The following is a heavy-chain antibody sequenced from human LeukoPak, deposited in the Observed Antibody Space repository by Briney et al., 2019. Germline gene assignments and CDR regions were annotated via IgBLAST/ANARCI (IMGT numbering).Heavy chain of an antibody. CDR2: ISSSGGNT. CDR1: GFTFNTYA. D-gene: IGHD2-15*01. V-gene: IGHV3-64*01. J-gene: IGHJ4*02. CDR3: ARASGRGLYYFDY. Sequence: GGSLRLSCAAPGFTFNTYAMHWVRQPPGKGLEFVSSISSSGGNTYYANSVKGRFTISRDDSKNTLYLQMGSLRPEDMAVYYCARASGRGLYYFDYWGQGTLVSVSS.